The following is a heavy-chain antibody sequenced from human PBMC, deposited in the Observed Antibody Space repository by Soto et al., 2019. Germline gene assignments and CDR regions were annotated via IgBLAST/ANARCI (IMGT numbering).Heavy chain of an antibody. CDR2: SSSSGVGS. CDR1: GFTFSSFA. Sequence: EVQLLESGGGLVQPGGSLRLSCAASGFTFSSFAMSWVRQAPGKGLEWVSGSSSSGVGSYYADSVKGRFTVSRDNSQNTLYLQTTRLRAEDAGVYYCAKTQKSYNWNGGGVDVRGQGTTVIVSS. J-gene: IGHJ6*02. CDR3: AKTQKSYNWNGGGVDV. D-gene: IGHD1-1*01. V-gene: IGHV3-23*01.